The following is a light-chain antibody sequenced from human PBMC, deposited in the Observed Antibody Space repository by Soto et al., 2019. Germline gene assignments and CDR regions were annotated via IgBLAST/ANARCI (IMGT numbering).Light chain of an antibody. Sequence: DIQMTQSPSSVSGSVGDTVTVTCRASQVISSWLAWYQQKPGRAPNLLIYKASTLQTGVPSRFSGSGSGTDFTLTITNLQPEDFATYYCHQASSFPLSVGGGTKVDIK. J-gene: IGKJ4*01. CDR3: HQASSFPLS. CDR1: QVISSW. V-gene: IGKV1-12*01. CDR2: KAS.